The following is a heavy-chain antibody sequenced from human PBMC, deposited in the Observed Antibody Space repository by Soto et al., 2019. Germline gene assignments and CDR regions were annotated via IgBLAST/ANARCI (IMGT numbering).Heavy chain of an antibody. CDR1: GYTFTSYG. CDR3: ARVAARVSSCYYPLYYFDY. CDR2: ISAYNGNT. V-gene: IGHV1-18*01. J-gene: IGHJ4*02. Sequence: QVQLVQSGAEVKKPGASVKVSCKASGYTFTSYGISWVRQAPGQGLEWMGWISAYNGNTNYAQKLQGRVTMTTDTSTSPAYMELRSLRSDDTAVYYCARVAARVSSCYYPLYYFDYWGQGTLVTVSS. D-gene: IGHD3-22*01.